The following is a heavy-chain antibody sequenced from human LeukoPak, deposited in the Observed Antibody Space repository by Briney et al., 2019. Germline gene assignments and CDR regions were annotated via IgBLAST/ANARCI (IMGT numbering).Heavy chain of an antibody. D-gene: IGHD3-22*01. V-gene: IGHV4-30-4*01. Sequence: SETLSLTCTVSGGSISSGDYYWSWIRQPPGKGLEWIGYIHHSGNTYYNPSLKSRVNISLDTSKNQFSLKLSSVTAADTAVYYCARTYYYDSTSAPYYFDYWGQGTLVTVSS. CDR2: IHHSGNT. CDR1: GGSISSGDYY. J-gene: IGHJ4*02. CDR3: ARTYYYDSTSAPYYFDY.